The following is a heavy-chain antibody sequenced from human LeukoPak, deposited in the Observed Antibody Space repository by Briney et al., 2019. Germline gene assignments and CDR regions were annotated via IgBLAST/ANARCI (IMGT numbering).Heavy chain of an antibody. CDR2: INSDGSST. J-gene: IGHJ4*02. V-gene: IGHV3-74*01. CDR3: ARDSLPYYYDSSGYLDY. Sequence: GESLRLSCAASGFTFSSYSMNWVRQAPGKGLVWVSRINSDGSSTSYADSVKGRFTISRDNAKNTLYLQMNSLRAEDTAVYYCARDSLPYYYDSSGYLDYWGQGTLVTVSS. CDR1: GFTFSSYS. D-gene: IGHD3-22*01.